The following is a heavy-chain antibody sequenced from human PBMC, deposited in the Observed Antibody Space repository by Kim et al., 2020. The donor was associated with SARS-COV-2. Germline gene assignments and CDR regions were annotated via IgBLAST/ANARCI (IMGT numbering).Heavy chain of an antibody. J-gene: IGHJ3*02. V-gene: IGHV1-46*01. CDR2: INPSGSRT. CDR1: GDTFTNYY. Sequence: ASVKVSCKASGDTFTNYYIHWVRQAPGQGLEWMGVINPSGSRTAYAQKFQGRITVTRDTSTSTVYMELSSLRSEDTAVYFCARSAIAANGKGAFDIWGQRTMVDVSS. D-gene: IGHD6-13*01. CDR3: ARSAIAANGKGAFDI.